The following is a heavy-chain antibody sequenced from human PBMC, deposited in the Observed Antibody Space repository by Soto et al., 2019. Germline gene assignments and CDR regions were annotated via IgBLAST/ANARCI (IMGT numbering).Heavy chain of an antibody. CDR1: GGSISSNNYY. Sequence: QLQLQESGPGLVKPSETLSLTCFVSGGSISSNNYYWGWIRQPPGKGLEWIGSMSYSRSPCYNPSLKPRVTLSVDTSKNQPSLKPTSLTAADTAVYNCASHLPPTNWGGGCFVYWCSGPLVTVSS. J-gene: IGHJ4*02. V-gene: IGHV4-39*01. D-gene: IGHD7-27*01. CDR3: ASHLPPTNWGGGCFVY. CDR2: MSYSRSP.